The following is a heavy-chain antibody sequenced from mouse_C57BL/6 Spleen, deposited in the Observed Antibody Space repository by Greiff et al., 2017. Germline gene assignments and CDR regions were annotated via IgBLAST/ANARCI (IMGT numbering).Heavy chain of an antibody. D-gene: IGHD2-12*01. Sequence: QVQLKQSGPELVKPGASVKISCKASGYAFSSSWMNWVKQRPGKGLEWIGRIYPGDGDTNYNGKFKGKATLTADKSSSTAYMQLCSLTSEDSAVYFWARRGYSNDVSYWYFDVWGTGTTVTVSS. CDR3: ARRGYSNDVSYWYFDV. CDR1: GYAFSSSW. V-gene: IGHV1-82*01. J-gene: IGHJ1*03. CDR2: IYPGDGDT.